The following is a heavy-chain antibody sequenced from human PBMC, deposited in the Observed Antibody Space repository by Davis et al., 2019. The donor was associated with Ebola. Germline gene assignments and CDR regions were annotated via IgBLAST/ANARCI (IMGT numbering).Heavy chain of an antibody. D-gene: IGHD3-22*01. CDR3: TTGPPVITMIVTGDTDY. CDR2: ISYDGSNK. Sequence: GGSLRLSCAASGFTFSSYAMHWVRQAPGKGLEWVAVISYDGSNKYYADSVKGRFTISRDNSKNTLYLQMNSLKTEDTAVYYCTTGPPVITMIVTGDTDYWGQGTLVTVSS. CDR1: GFTFSSYA. V-gene: IGHV3-30-3*01. J-gene: IGHJ4*02.